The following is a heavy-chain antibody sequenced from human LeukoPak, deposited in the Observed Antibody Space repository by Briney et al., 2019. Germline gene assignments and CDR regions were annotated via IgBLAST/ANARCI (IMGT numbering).Heavy chain of an antibody. CDR2: ISGSGDKT. CDR3: ARVSGYYLDY. V-gene: IGHV3-23*01. J-gene: IGHJ4*02. Sequence: GGSLRLSCAASGFTFSSYAMSWVRQAPGKGLEWVSLISGSGDKTYYADSVKGRFTISRDNSKNTLYLQMNSLRAEDMAVYYCARVSGYYLDYWGQGTLVTVSS. CDR1: GFTFSSYA. D-gene: IGHD3-22*01.